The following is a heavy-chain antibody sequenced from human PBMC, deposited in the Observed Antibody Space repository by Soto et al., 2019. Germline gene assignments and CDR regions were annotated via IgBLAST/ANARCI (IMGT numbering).Heavy chain of an antibody. Sequence: AXETLSLTWAVSGGSLCDYYWSWIRQPPGKGLEWIGEINHSGITNYNPSLKSRVTMSVDTSKNQFYLKLSSVTAADTAVYYCARGRRDILLIGWFDTWGQGTLVTVSS. CDR3: ARGRRDILLIGWFDT. D-gene: IGHD2-8*01. V-gene: IGHV4-34*01. CDR2: INHSGIT. CDR1: GGSLCDYY. J-gene: IGHJ5*02.